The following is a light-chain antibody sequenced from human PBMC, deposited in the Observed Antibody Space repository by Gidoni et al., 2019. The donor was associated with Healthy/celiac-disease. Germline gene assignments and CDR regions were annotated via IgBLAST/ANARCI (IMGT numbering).Light chain of an antibody. CDR1: QSVSSSY. CDR2: GAS. V-gene: IGKV3-20*01. CDR3: QQYGSSVPT. Sequence: EIVLTQSPGTLSLSPGERATLSCRASQSVSSSYSAWYQQRPGQAPRPLIYGASSRATGIPDRFSGSGSGTAFTLTISRLEPEDFAVSYCQQYGSSVPTFGGGTKVEIK. J-gene: IGKJ4*01.